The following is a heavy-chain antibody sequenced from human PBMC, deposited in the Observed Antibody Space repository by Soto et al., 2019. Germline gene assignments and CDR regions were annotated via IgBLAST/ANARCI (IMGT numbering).Heavy chain of an antibody. J-gene: IGHJ5*02. CDR2: ISSYNGNT. Sequence: ASVKVSCKASGYTFTSYGISWVRQAPGQGLEWMGWISSYNGNTNYAQKVQGRVTLTTDTSTSTTYMELRSLGSDDTAVYYCARGPRYCSTTTCFSGVTWFDPWGQGTLVTV. V-gene: IGHV1-18*04. D-gene: IGHD2-2*01. CDR1: GYTFTSYG. CDR3: ARGPRYCSTTTCFSGVTWFDP.